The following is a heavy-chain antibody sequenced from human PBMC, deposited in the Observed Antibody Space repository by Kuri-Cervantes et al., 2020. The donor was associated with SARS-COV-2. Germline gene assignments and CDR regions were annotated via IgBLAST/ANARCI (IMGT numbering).Heavy chain of an antibody. V-gene: IGHV1-18*01. CDR1: GYTFTSYG. Sequence: ASVEVSCKASGYTFTSYGISWVRQAPGQGLEGMGWISAYNGNTNYAQKLQGRVTMNTDTSTSTAYMELRNLRSDDTAVYYFASAPGYCSGGSCYSGGGYWGQGTLVTVSS. D-gene: IGHD2-15*01. CDR2: ISAYNGNT. J-gene: IGHJ4*02. CDR3: ASAPGYCSGGSCYSGGGY.